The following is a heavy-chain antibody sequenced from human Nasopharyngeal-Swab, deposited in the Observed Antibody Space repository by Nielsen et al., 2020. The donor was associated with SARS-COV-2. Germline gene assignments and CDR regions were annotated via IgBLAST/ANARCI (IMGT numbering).Heavy chain of an antibody. CDR1: GGSISSSSYY. J-gene: IGHJ5*02. CDR2: IYYSGST. D-gene: IGHD6-6*01. CDR3: ARQEYLNWFDP. Sequence: SETLSLTCTVSGGSISSSSYYWGWIRQPPGKGLEWIGSIYYSGSTYYNPSLKSRVTISVDTSKNQFSLKLSSVTAADTAAYYCARQEYLNWFDPWGQGTLVTVSS. V-gene: IGHV4-39*01.